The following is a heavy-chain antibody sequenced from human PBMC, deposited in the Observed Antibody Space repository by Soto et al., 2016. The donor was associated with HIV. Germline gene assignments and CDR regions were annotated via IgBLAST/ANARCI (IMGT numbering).Heavy chain of an antibody. Sequence: EVQLVESGGGLVQPGGSLRLSCAASGFTFSYYWMNWVRQAPGKGLVWVSHINSDGSSTNYADSVKGRFTISRDNDKNTLYLHMNSLRVEDTAVYYCARATYYYDSSGYFSWFDPWGQGTLATVSS. CDR2: INSDGSST. CDR3: ARATYYYDSSGYFSWFDP. V-gene: IGHV3-74*01. CDR1: GFTFSYYW. J-gene: IGHJ5*02. D-gene: IGHD3-22*01.